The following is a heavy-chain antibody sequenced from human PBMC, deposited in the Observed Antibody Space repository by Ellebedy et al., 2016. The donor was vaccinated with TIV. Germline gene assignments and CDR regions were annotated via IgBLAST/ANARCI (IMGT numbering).Heavy chain of an antibody. CDR3: ARGVMWEGLWEYYCDY. Sequence: AASVKVSCKASGYTFTSYGISRARQPPGKGLEWRGWLSPFNVNIKYAQNVQGRVTMTTDTSTSTAYMELRSLGSDDTAVYYCARGVMWEGLWEYYCDYWGQGTLITGSS. CDR2: LSPFNVNI. D-gene: IGHD1-26*01. J-gene: IGHJ4*02. V-gene: IGHV1-18*04. CDR1: GYTFTSYG.